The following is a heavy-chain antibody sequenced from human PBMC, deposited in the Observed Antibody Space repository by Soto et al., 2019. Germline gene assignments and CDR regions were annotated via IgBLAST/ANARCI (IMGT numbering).Heavy chain of an antibody. CDR3: AKNGQPPYYYYGLDV. J-gene: IGHJ6*02. CDR2: ISGYNGDT. CDR1: GYPFTTFG. V-gene: IGHV1-18*01. Sequence: QGQLVQSEAEVKKPGASVKVSCKASGYPFTTFGIGGVRKAPGQGFGWMGWISGYNGDTNYAQKFQGRVTMTIDTSTGTAYMEVRSLTSDDTAVYYCAKNGQPPYYYYGLDVWGQGTKVTVSS. D-gene: IGHD2-8*01.